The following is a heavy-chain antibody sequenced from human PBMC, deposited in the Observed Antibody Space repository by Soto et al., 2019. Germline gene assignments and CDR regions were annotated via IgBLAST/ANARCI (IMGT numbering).Heavy chain of an antibody. CDR3: GRDSSGWENYYYYYGMDV. CDR2: IGTAGDT. V-gene: IGHV3-13*01. D-gene: IGHD6-19*01. J-gene: IGHJ6*02. Sequence: GGSLRLSCAASGFTFSSYDMHWVRQATGKGLEWVSAIGTAGDTYYPGSVKGRFTISRENAKNSLYLQMNSLRAEDTAVYYCGRDSSGWENYYYYYGMDVWGQGTTVTVSS. CDR1: GFTFSSYD.